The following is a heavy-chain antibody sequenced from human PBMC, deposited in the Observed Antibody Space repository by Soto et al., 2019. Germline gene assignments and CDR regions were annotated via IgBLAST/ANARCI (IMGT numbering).Heavy chain of an antibody. J-gene: IGHJ6*03. CDR1: GGSISSYY. Sequence: SETLSLTCTVSGGSISSYYWSWIRQPPGKGLEWIGYIYYSGSTNYNPSLKGRVTISVDTSKNQFSLKLSSVTAADTAVYYCARKRRDYYYYYYMDVWGKGTTVTVSS. CDR3: ARKRRDYYYYYYMDV. V-gene: IGHV4-59*01. CDR2: IYYSGST.